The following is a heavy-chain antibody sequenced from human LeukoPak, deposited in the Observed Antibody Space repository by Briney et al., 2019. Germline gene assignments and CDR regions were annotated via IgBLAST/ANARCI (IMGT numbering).Heavy chain of an antibody. Sequence: GGSLRLSCAASGFTFRSYSMNWVRQSPGKGLEWVSSITSSSSHLFYADSVKGRFTISRDNSKNTLYLQMNSLRAEDTAVYYCAKEWQLWLRVGGPFDYWGQGTLVTVSS. CDR1: GFTFRSYS. D-gene: IGHD5-18*01. J-gene: IGHJ4*02. CDR3: AKEWQLWLRVGGPFDY. CDR2: ITSSSSHL. V-gene: IGHV3-21*01.